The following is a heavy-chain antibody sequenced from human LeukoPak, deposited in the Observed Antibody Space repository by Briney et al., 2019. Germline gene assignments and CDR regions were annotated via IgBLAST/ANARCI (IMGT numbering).Heavy chain of an antibody. J-gene: IGHJ3*02. CDR3: ARGRDHGGNSGAFDI. D-gene: IGHD4-23*01. CDR1: GYTFTSYG. Sequence: GASVKVSCKASGYTFTSYGISWVRQAPGQGLEWMGWISAYNSNTNYAQKLQGRVTMTTDTSTSTAYMELRSLRSDDTAVYYCARGRDHGGNSGAFDIWGQGTMVTVSS. CDR2: ISAYNSNT. V-gene: IGHV1-18*01.